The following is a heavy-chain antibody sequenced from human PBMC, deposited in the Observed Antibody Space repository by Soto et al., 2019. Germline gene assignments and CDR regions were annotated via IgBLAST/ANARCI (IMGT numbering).Heavy chain of an antibody. CDR1: GGTFSSYA. J-gene: IGHJ1*01. CDR2: IIPIFGTA. V-gene: IGHV1-69*13. CDR3: AGHYYDSSGFSEYFQH. Sequence: SVKVSCKASGGTFSSYAISWVRQAPGQGLEWMGGIIPIFGTANYAQKFQGRVTITADESTSTAYMELSSLRSEDTAVYYCAGHYYDSSGFSEYFQHWGQGTLVTVSS. D-gene: IGHD3-22*01.